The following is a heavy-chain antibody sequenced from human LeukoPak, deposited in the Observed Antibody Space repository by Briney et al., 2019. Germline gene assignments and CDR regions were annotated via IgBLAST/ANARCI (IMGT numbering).Heavy chain of an antibody. Sequence: GGSLRLSCAASGLTFRNYAMSWVRQAPGKGLEWVSVICANDGNTYYADAVEGRFTISRGNSKDTLYLQMDSLRAEDTAVYYCAKGSGSSCYSPCDYWGQGILVTVSS. J-gene: IGHJ4*02. CDR1: GLTFRNYA. V-gene: IGHV3-23*01. D-gene: IGHD2-15*01. CDR3: AKGSGSSCYSPCDY. CDR2: ICANDGNT.